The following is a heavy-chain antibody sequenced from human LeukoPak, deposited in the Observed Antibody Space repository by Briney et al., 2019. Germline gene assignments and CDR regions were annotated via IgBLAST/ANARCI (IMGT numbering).Heavy chain of an antibody. Sequence: PSETLSLTCTVSGGSISSSSYYWGWIRQPPGKGLEWIGSIYYSGSTYYNPSLKSRVTISVDTSKNQFSLKLSSVTAADTAVYYCARQRIQLWPFDPWGQGTLVTVSS. D-gene: IGHD5-18*01. CDR1: GGSISSSSYY. CDR2: IYYSGST. CDR3: ARQRIQLWPFDP. V-gene: IGHV4-39*01. J-gene: IGHJ5*02.